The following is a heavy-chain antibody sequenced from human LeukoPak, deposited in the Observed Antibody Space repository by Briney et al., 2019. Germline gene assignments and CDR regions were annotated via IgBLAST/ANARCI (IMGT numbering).Heavy chain of an antibody. CDR1: GFTFSSYG. CDR3: AKYYYGSGGTRRYFDY. V-gene: IGHV3-30*02. Sequence: PGGSLRLSCAASGFTFSSYGMHWVRQAPGKGLGWGAFVRYDGSNKYYTDSVKGRFTISRDNSKNTLYLQMNSVRAESTALCNSAKYYYGSGGTRRYFDYWGEGTLVTVSS. D-gene: IGHD3-22*01. CDR2: VRYDGSNK. J-gene: IGHJ4*02.